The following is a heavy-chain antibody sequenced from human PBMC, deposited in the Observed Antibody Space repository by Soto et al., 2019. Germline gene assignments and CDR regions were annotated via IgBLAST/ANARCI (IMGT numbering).Heavy chain of an antibody. CDR3: ARAGRGYYYYGMDV. CDR2: ISSSGSTI. D-gene: IGHD3-10*01. J-gene: IGHJ6*02. V-gene: IGHV3-48*03. Sequence: GGSLRLSCEASGFNFSSYGIHWVRQAPGKGLEWVSYISSSGSTIYYADSVKGRFTISRDNAKNSLYLQMNSLRAEDTAVYYCARAGRGYYYYGMDVWGQGTTVTVSS. CDR1: GFNFSSYG.